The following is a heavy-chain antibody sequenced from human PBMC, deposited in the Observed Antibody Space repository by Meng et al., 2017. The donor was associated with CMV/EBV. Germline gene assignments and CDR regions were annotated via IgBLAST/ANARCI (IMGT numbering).Heavy chain of an antibody. D-gene: IGHD4-17*01. CDR3: ARDPPGESYYFDY. CDR2: IYYSGST. Sequence: LRLSCTVSGGSISSSSYYWGWIRQPPGKGLEWIGSIYYSGSTYYNPSLKSRVTISVDTSKNQFSLKLSSVTAADTAVYYCARDPPGESYYFDYWGQGTLVTVSS. CDR1: GGSISSSSYY. J-gene: IGHJ4*02. V-gene: IGHV4-39*07.